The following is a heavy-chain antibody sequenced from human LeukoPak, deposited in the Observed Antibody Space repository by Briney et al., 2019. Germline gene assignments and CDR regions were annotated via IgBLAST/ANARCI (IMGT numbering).Heavy chain of an antibody. CDR2: INHSGST. J-gene: IGHJ4*02. Sequence: SETLSLTCAVYGGSFSGYYWSWIRQPPGKGLEWIGEINHSGSTNYNPSFKSRVTISVDTSKNQFSLKLSSVTAADTAVYYCARAYGSGSLDYWGQGTLVTVSS. CDR3: ARAYGSGSLDY. CDR1: GGSFSGYY. D-gene: IGHD3-10*01. V-gene: IGHV4-34*01.